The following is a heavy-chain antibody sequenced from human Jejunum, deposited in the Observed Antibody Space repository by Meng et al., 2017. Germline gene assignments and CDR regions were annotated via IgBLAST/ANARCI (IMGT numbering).Heavy chain of an antibody. CDR3: ARGNEYSNYGADF. CDR2: INYSGST. J-gene: IGHJ4*02. Sequence: QVKLQQWGAGLLKPSETLSLTCAVYGGSISDYYWTGIRQPPGKGLEWIGEINYSGSTNYNPSLKSRVTISVDTSKSQFYLRVSSVTAADTAVYYCARGNEYSNYGADFWGQGTLVTVSS. V-gene: IGHV4-34*01. CDR1: GGSISDYY. D-gene: IGHD4-11*01.